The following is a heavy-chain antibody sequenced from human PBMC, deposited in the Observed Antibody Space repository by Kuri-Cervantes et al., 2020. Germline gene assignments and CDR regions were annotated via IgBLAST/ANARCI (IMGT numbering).Heavy chain of an antibody. J-gene: IGHJ4*02. D-gene: IGHD5-18*01. CDR3: ARGYSYGYNY. V-gene: IGHV3-48*01. CDR2: ITHSGGTM. Sequence: GESLKISCAASGFTLSYYSMNWVRQAPGKGLEWVSHITHSGGTMYYADSVKGRFTISRDNAKNSLYLQMNTLRAEDTAVYYCARGYSYGYNYWGQGTLVTVSS. CDR1: GFTLSYYS.